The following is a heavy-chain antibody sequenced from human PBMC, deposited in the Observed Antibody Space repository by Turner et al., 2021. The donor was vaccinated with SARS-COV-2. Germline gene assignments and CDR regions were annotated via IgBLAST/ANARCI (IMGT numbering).Heavy chain of an antibody. CDR2: IYDSGST. V-gene: IGHV4-39*01. Sequence: QLQLQESGPGLVKPSETLSLTCTVAGGSISSSPYYWGWIRQPPGKGLEWSGSIYDSGSTYYNPSLKSRVTISVDTSKNQFSLKLSSVTAADTAVYYCARRSEGYYGSGSHWFDPWGQGTLVTVSS. CDR1: GGSISSSPYY. J-gene: IGHJ5*02. CDR3: ARRSEGYYGSGSHWFDP. D-gene: IGHD3-10*01.